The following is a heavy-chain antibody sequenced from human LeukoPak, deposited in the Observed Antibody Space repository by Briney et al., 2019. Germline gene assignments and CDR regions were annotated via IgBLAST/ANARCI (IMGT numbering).Heavy chain of an antibody. D-gene: IGHD2-2*01. CDR1: GFTFSSYG. V-gene: IGHV3-30*02. CDR3: AKDQDIVVVPAAQADAFDI. J-gene: IGHJ3*02. Sequence: SGGSLRLSCAASGFTFSSYGMHWVREAPGKGLEGVAFIRYDGSNKYYADSVKGRFTSSRDNSQNTLSLPMNSLRAEDTAVYYCAKDQDIVVVPAAQADAFDIWGQGTMVTVSS. CDR2: IRYDGSNK.